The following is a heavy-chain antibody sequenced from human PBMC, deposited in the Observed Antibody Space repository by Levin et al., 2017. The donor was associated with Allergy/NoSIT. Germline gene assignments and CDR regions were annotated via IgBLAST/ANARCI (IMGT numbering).Heavy chain of an antibody. Sequence: GESLKISCAASGFTFSSYSMNWVRQAPGKGLEWVSYISSSSSTIYYADSVKGRFTISRDNAKNSLYLQMNSLRDEDTAVYYCARDISTVFPPQSRWGAFDIWGQGTMVTVSS. V-gene: IGHV3-48*02. CDR3: ARDISTVFPPQSRWGAFDI. J-gene: IGHJ3*02. CDR2: ISSSSSTI. CDR1: GFTFSSYS. D-gene: IGHD3-3*01.